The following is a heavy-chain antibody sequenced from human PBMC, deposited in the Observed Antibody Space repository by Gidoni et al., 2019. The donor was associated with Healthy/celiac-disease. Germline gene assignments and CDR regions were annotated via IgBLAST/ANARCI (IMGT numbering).Heavy chain of an antibody. CDR3: ARGGGPYYDILTGYFGNWFDP. J-gene: IGHJ5*02. V-gene: IGHV1-18*01. D-gene: IGHD3-9*01. Sequence: QVQLVQSGAEVKKPGASVNVSCKASGYTFASYGISWVRQAPGQGLEWMGWISAYNGNTNFAQKLQGRVTMTTDTSTSTAYMELRSLRSDDTAVYYCARGGGPYYDILTGYFGNWFDPWGQGTPVTVSS. CDR2: ISAYNGNT. CDR1: GYTFASYG.